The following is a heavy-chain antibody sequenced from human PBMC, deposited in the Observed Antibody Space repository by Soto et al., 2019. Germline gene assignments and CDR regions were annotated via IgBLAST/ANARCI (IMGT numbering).Heavy chain of an antibody. V-gene: IGHV3-7*03. D-gene: IGHD3-3*01. CDR3: ARDVGPVTIFGEALSGYFDF. CDR2: IKEDGSER. J-gene: IGHJ4*02. CDR1: GFSFGTYW. Sequence: GGSLRLSCAVSGFSFGTYWMSWVRQAPGKGLEWLASIKEDGSERYYLDSVKGRFTISRDNAKDSLSLQMNSLRGEDAAFYYCARDVGPVTIFGEALSGYFDFWGQGTLVTVSS.